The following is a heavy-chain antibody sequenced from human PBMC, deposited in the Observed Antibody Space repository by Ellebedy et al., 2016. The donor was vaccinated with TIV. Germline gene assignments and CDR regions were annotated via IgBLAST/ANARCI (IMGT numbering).Heavy chain of an antibody. CDR3: GGRWI. Sequence: GESLKISCAASGFTFSASSMHWVRQAPGKGLEWVATISYEGGNKYYSDSVKGRFTLSSDNSKNILYLQMNTLRAEDTAVYYCGGRWIWGQGTMVTVSS. CDR2: ISYEGGNK. V-gene: IGHV3-30*03. CDR1: GFTFSASS. J-gene: IGHJ3*02. D-gene: IGHD4-23*01.